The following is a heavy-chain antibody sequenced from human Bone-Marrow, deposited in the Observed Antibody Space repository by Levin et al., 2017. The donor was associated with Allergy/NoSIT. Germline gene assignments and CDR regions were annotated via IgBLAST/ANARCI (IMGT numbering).Heavy chain of an antibody. CDR1: GGSISNYS. J-gene: IGHJ5*02. Sequence: SSETLSLTCTVSGGSISNYSWSWIRQPAGQGLEWIGRIYASGNTNYNPSVKSRLTMSVDTSKNQFSLRLTSVTAADTAVYYCATERALYLGGVRWFDPWGQGVMVTVSS. CDR2: IYASGNT. V-gene: IGHV4-4*07. D-gene: IGHD3-16*01. CDR3: ATERALYLGGVRWFDP.